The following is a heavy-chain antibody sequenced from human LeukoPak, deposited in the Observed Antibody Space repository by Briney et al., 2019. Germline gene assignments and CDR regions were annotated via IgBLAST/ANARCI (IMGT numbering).Heavy chain of an antibody. D-gene: IGHD4-17*01. V-gene: IGHV4-39*01. J-gene: IGHJ5*02. CDR1: GGSISSSSYY. CDR3: ARPLRVLNWFDP. CDR2: IYYSGST. Sequence: SETLSLTCTVSGGSISSSSYYWGWIRQPPGKGLERIGSIYYSGSTYYNPSLKSRVTISVDTSKNQFSLKLSSVTAADTAVYYCARPLRVLNWFDPWGQGTLVTVSS.